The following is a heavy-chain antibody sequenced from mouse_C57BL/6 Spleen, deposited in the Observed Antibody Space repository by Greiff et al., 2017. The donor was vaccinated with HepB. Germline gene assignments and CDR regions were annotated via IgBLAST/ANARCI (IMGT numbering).Heavy chain of an antibody. CDR1: GYSITSGYY. CDR3: ARGVIYDGYYVFAY. Sequence: EVQLQQSGPGLVKPSQSLSLTCSVTGYSITSGYYWNWIRQFPGNKLEWMGYISYDGSNNYNPSLKNRISITRDTSKNQFFLKLNSVTTEDTATYYCARGVIYDGYYVFAYWGQGTLVTVSA. V-gene: IGHV3-6*01. D-gene: IGHD2-3*01. J-gene: IGHJ3*01. CDR2: ISYDGSN.